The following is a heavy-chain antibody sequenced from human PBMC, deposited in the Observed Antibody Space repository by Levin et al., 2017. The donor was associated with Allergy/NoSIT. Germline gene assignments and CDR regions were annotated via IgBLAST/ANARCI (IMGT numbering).Heavy chain of an antibody. D-gene: IGHD6-19*01. CDR1: GFTFNNYA. J-gene: IGHJ4*01. CDR2: IINSGVGT. Sequence: GESLKISCAASGFTFNNYAMSWVRQAPGKGLEWVSAIINSGVGTYYADSVKGRFTISRDNSKNTMYLQMNSLRAEDTPVYFCAKDAIRGSDQPYYFDYWGHGTLVTASS. CDR3: AKDAIRGSDQPYYFDY. V-gene: IGHV3-23*01.